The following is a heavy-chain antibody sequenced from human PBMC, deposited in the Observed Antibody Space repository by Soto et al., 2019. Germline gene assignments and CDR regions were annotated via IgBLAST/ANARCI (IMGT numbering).Heavy chain of an antibody. J-gene: IGHJ3*02. CDR1: GYRFTSYW. D-gene: IGHD3-10*01. CDR2: IYPGDSDT. Sequence: PGESLKISCKGSGYRFTSYWIGWVRQMPGKGLEWMGIIYPGDSDTRYSPSFQGQVTISADKSISTAYLQWSSLKASDTAMYYCARPPYYYGSGSSPSDAFDIWGQGTMVTVSS. V-gene: IGHV5-51*01. CDR3: ARPPYYYGSGSSPSDAFDI.